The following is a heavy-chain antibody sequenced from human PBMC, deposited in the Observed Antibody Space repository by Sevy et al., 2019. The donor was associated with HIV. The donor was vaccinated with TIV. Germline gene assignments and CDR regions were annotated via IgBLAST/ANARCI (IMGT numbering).Heavy chain of an antibody. V-gene: IGHV3-9*01. J-gene: IGHJ6*02. CDR2: ISWNSGSI. CDR3: AKDIGGTYSHYYYYYGMDV. Sequence: GGSLRLSCAASGFTFDDYAMHWVRQAPGNGLEWVSGISWNSGSIGYADSVKGRFTISRDNAKNSLYLQMNSLRAEDTALYYCAKDIGGTYSHYYYYYGMDVWGQGTTVTVSS. CDR1: GFTFDDYA. D-gene: IGHD2-15*01.